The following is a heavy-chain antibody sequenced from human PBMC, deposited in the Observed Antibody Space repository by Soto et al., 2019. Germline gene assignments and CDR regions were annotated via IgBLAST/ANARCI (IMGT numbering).Heavy chain of an antibody. CDR2: IYYSGST. J-gene: IGHJ2*01. CDR3: ASSPLLGYSSSSGWYFDL. V-gene: IGHV4-61*01. D-gene: IGHD6-6*01. Sequence: PSETLSLTCTVSGGSVSSGSYYWSWIRQPPGKGLEWIGYIYYSGSTNYNPSLKSRVTISVDTSKNQFSLKLSSVTAADTAVYYCASSPLLGYSSSSGWYFDLWGRGTLVTVSS. CDR1: GGSVSSGSYY.